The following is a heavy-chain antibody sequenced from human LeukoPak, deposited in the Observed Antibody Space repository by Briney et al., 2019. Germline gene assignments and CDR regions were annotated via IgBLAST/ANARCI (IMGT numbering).Heavy chain of an antibody. CDR3: AELGITMIGGV. D-gene: IGHD3-10*02. Sequence: RPGGSLRLSCAASGFTFDNYGMSWVRQVPGKGLEWVSSINANGGSTAYADSVRGRFTISRDNAKNSLYLQMNSLRAEDTAVYYCAELGITMIGGVWGKGTTVTISS. V-gene: IGHV3-20*04. J-gene: IGHJ6*04. CDR1: GFTFDNYG. CDR2: INANGGST.